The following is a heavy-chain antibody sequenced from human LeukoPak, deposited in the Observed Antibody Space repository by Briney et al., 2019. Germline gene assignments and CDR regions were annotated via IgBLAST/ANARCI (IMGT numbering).Heavy chain of an antibody. Sequence: ASVKVSCMASGYTFTSYAMNWVRQAPGQGLEWMGWINTNTGNPTHAQGFTGRFVFSLDTSVSTAYLQISSLKAEDTAVYYCARGVGYDFWSGHLYYYYYYMDVWGKGTTVTVSS. CDR1: GYTFTSYA. CDR2: INTNTGNP. CDR3: ARGVGYDFWSGHLYYYYYYMDV. D-gene: IGHD3-3*01. J-gene: IGHJ6*03. V-gene: IGHV7-4-1*02.